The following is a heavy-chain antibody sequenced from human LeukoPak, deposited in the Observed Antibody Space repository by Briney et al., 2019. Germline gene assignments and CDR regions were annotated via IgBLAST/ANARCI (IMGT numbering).Heavy chain of an antibody. CDR2: IRYDGSNK. V-gene: IGHV3-30*02. J-gene: IGHJ2*01. Sequence: GGSLRLSCAASGFTFSSYGMHWVRQAPGKGLEWVAFIRYDGSNKYYADSVKGRFTISRDNAKNSLYLQMNSLRAEDTAVYYCARERSLRGGVPSRYFDLWGRGTLVTVSS. D-gene: IGHD3-10*01. CDR1: GFTFSSYG. CDR3: ARERSLRGGVPSRYFDL.